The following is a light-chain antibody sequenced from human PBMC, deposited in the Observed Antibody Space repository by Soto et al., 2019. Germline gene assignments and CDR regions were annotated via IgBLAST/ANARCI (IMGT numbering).Light chain of an antibody. V-gene: IGKV3-20*01. CDR3: QQYGNSPMYS. J-gene: IGKJ2*01. Sequence: EIVLTQSPGTLSVSPGERVTLSCRASQSVNSNYLAWYQQKPGQAPRLLIHGTSTRATGVPDRFSGSGSGTDFTLTISRLGPEDFAVYYCQQYGNSPMYSFGQGTRLEIK. CDR2: GTS. CDR1: QSVNSNY.